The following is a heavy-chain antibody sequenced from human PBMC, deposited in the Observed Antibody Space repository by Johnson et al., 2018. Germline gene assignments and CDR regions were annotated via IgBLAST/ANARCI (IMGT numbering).Heavy chain of an antibody. Sequence: VQLVQSGAEVKKPGSSVKVSCKASGGTFSSYTISWVRQAPGQGLEWMGRIIPILGIANYAQKFQGRVTITADKSTSTAYMELSSLRSEDTAVYYCARGHSSGWAEYFQHWGQGTLVTVSS. D-gene: IGHD6-19*01. V-gene: IGHV1-69*02. CDR1: GGTFSSYT. CDR2: IIPILGIA. J-gene: IGHJ1*01. CDR3: ARGHSSGWAEYFQH.